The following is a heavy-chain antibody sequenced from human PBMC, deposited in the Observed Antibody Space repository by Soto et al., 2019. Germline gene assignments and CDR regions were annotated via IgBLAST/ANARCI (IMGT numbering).Heavy chain of an antibody. J-gene: IGHJ4*02. Sequence: EVQLLESGGGLVQPGGSLRLSCAASGFTFSSYAMSWVRQAPGKGLEWVSGISSSGGSTYYADSVKGRFTISRDNSKNTLYLQMNSLRAEDTAVYYCARYCSGSRCSPVLYWGQGTLVTVSS. CDR1: GFTFSSYA. D-gene: IGHD2-15*01. CDR3: ARYCSGSRCSPVLY. CDR2: ISSSGGST. V-gene: IGHV3-23*01.